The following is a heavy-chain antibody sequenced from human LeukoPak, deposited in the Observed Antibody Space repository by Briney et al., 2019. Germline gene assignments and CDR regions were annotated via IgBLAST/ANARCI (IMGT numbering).Heavy chain of an antibody. CDR2: IYYSGST. CDR1: GGSLSSSSNY. Sequence: SQTLFLTCTVSGGSLSSSSNYWGWIRQPPGKGLEWIGSIYYSGSTYYNPSLKSRATISVDTSKNQFSLKLSSVTAADTAVYYCARTTEQRLVPYYYYMDVWGKGTTVTVSS. J-gene: IGHJ6*03. V-gene: IGHV4-39*07. D-gene: IGHD6-13*01. CDR3: ARTTEQRLVPYYYYMDV.